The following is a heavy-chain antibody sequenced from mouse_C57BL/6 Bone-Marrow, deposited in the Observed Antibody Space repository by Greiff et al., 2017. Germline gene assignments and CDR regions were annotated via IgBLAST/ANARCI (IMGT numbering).Heavy chain of an antibody. CDR1: GYTFTSYW. J-gene: IGHJ2*01. CDR2: IHPNSGST. Sequence: QVQLKQPGAELVKPGASVKLSCKASGYTFTSYWMHWVKQRPGPGLEWIGMIHPNSGSTNYNEKFKSKAILTVDKSTSTAYMQLSSLTSENSAVYYGARDYYGSKGCFDYWGQGTTLTVSS. V-gene: IGHV1-64*01. CDR3: ARDYYGSKGCFDY. D-gene: IGHD1-1*01.